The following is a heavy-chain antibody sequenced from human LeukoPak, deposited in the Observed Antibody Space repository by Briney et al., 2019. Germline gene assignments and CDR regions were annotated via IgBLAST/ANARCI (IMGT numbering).Heavy chain of an antibody. Sequence: GSLRLSCAASGFTFSSYWMSWVRQAPGKGLEWVANIKQDGSEKYYVDSVKGRFTISRDNAKNSLYLQMNSLRAEDTAVYYCARVRGTNVVVAGHYFDYWGQGTLVTVSS. V-gene: IGHV3-7*01. CDR3: ARVRGTNVVVAGHYFDY. CDR2: IKQDGSEK. D-gene: IGHD2-15*01. CDR1: GFTFSSYW. J-gene: IGHJ4*02.